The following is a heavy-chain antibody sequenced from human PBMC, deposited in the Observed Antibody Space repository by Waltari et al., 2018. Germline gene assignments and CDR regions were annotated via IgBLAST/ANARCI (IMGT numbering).Heavy chain of an antibody. CDR3: ARGRGRDFWSGGLGHYFDY. V-gene: IGHV4-34*01. J-gene: IGHJ4*02. CDR2: INHSGST. D-gene: IGHD3-3*01. CDR1: GGSFSGYY. Sequence: QVQLQQWGAGLLKPSEPLSLTCAVYGGSFSGYYWSWIRQPPGKGLEWIGEINHSGSTNYNPSLKSRVTISVDTSKNQFSLKLSSVTAADTAVYYCARGRGRDFWSGGLGHYFDYWGQGTLVTVSS.